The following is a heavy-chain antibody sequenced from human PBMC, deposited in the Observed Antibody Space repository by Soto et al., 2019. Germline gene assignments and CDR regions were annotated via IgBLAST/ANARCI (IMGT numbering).Heavy chain of an antibody. V-gene: IGHV1-18*04. D-gene: IGHD3-22*01. CDR1: GDIFTTYG. J-gene: IGHJ5*02. CDR3: ARAHSSVVEGAEFDH. Sequence: ASVNVSFKXAGDIFTTYGFAWVRQAPGQGLEWLGCISAHNGNTNYAQKFQGRVTMTTDASTNTGYMELRSLRSDDTGVYYCARAHSSVVEGAEFDHWGQGTLVTVSS. CDR2: ISAHNGNT.